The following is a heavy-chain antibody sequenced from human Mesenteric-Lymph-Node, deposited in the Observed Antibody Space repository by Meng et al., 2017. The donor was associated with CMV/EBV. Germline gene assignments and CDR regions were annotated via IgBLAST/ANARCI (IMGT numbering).Heavy chain of an antibody. Sequence: YYLHWVRQAPGQGLEWMGRINPNSGDTDYAQKFQGRVTMTRDTPITTAYMELRSLRSDDTAVYYCARGSGNYYGSGLENYYYGMDVWGQGTTVTVSS. V-gene: IGHV1-2*06. CDR2: INPNSGDT. J-gene: IGHJ6*02. CDR1: YY. D-gene: IGHD3-10*01. CDR3: ARGSGNYYGSGLENYYYGMDV.